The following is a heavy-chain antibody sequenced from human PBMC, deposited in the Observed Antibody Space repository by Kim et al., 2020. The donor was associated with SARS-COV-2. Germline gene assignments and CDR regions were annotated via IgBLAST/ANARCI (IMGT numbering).Heavy chain of an antibody. D-gene: IGHD3-9*01. J-gene: IGHJ6*02. V-gene: IGHV4-34*01. CDR2: INHSGST. CDR1: GGSFSGYY. Sequence: SETLSLTCAVYGGSFSGYYWSWIRQPPGKGLEWIGEINHSGSTNYNPSLKSRVTISVDTSKNQFSLKLSSVTAADTAVYYCARGQYDILTGVLRLYYYYGMDDWGQGTTVTVSS. CDR3: ARGQYDILTGVLRLYYYYGMDD.